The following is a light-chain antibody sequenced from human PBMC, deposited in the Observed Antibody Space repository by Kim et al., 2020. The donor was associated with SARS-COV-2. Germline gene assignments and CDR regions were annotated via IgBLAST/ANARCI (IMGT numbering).Light chain of an antibody. J-gene: IGLJ2*01. Sequence: PGQSITISCTGTSSDVVGYNYVSWYQQHPGKAPKLMIYDVSNRPSGVSNRCSGSKSGNTASLTISGLQAEDEADYYCSSYTSSSVVFGGGTQLTVL. V-gene: IGLV2-14*03. CDR2: DVS. CDR1: SSDVVGYNY. CDR3: SSYTSSSVV.